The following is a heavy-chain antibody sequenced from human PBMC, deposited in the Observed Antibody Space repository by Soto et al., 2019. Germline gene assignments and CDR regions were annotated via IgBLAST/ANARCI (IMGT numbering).Heavy chain of an antibody. CDR2: MNPNSGKT. CDR1: GYTFTSHD. V-gene: IGHV1-8*01. D-gene: IGHD4-17*01. J-gene: IGHJ4*02. Sequence: QVQLVQSGTEVKKPGASVKVSCKASGYTFTSHDLNWVRQATGHELEWMGWMNPNSGKTGYAQKFHGRVTMTRNTSISTAYTELSSLRSEDTAVYYCARWDYGVYARFDYWGQGTLVTVSS. CDR3: ARWDYGVYARFDY.